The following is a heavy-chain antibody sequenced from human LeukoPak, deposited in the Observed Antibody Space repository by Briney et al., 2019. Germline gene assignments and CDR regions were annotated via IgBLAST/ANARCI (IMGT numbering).Heavy chain of an antibody. Sequence: SETLPLTCTVSGGSLTSYYWNWIWQPPRKGLEWIGCIYYSGSTNYNPSLTSRVTMSVDTSKNQISLNLSSVSAADTAVYYWAGGVGALFPLDYWGLGTLVTVSS. V-gene: IGHV4-59*01. CDR1: GGSLTSYY. J-gene: IGHJ4*02. CDR3: AGGVGALFPLDY. CDR2: IYYSGST. D-gene: IGHD3-16*01.